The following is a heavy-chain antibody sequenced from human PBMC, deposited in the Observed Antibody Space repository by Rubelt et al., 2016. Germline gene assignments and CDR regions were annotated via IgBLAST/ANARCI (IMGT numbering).Heavy chain of an antibody. CDR3: ARGLSIVGATGDY. Sequence: QVQLQESGPGLLKPSETLSLTCTVSGDSITKYYWSWIRQPPGKELKWIGYIYSSGSTHYNPSLRGRVTISVDTSKNQFSLKLSSVTAADTAVYYCARGLSIVGATGDYWGQGNLVTVSS. J-gene: IGHJ4*02. CDR2: IYSSGST. V-gene: IGHV4-59*12. D-gene: IGHD1-26*01. CDR1: GDSITKYY.